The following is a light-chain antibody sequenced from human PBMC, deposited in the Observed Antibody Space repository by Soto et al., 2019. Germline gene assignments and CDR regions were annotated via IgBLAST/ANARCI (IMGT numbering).Light chain of an antibody. CDR2: GAS. Sequence: DIQMTQSPSSVPASVGDRVTITCRASQDISSWLVWYQQKPGKAPNLLIYGASSLQSGVPSRFSGSGSGTDFTLTISSLQPEDFATYYCQQANSFPWTFGQGTKVEMK. CDR1: QDISSW. J-gene: IGKJ1*01. V-gene: IGKV1-12*02. CDR3: QQANSFPWT.